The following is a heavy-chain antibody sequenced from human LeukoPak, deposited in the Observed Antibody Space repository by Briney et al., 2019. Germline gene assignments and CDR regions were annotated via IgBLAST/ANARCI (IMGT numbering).Heavy chain of an antibody. Sequence: RGESLKISCKGSGYSFTSYWIGWVRQMPGKGLEWMGIIYPGDSDTRYSPSFQGQVTISADKSISTAYLQWSSLKASDTAMYYCARQRRSDYMLFAPEKYYFDYWGQGTLVTVSS. CDR2: IYPGDSDT. D-gene: IGHD1-14*01. V-gene: IGHV5-51*01. CDR3: ARQRRSDYMLFAPEKYYFDY. J-gene: IGHJ4*02. CDR1: GYSFTSYW.